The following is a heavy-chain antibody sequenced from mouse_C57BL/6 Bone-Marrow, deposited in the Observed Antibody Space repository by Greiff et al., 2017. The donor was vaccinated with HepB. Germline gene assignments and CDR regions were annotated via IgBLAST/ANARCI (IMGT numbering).Heavy chain of an antibody. CDR3: ARGSYDGYYDYAMDY. Sequence: EVQLVESGPGLVKPSQSLSLTCSVTGYSITSGYYWNWIRQFPGNKLEWMGYISYDGSNNYNPSLKNRIPITRDTSKNQFFLKLNSVTTEDTATYYCARGSYDGYYDYAMDYWGQGTSVTVSS. D-gene: IGHD2-3*01. CDR1: GYSITSGYY. V-gene: IGHV3-6*01. J-gene: IGHJ4*01. CDR2: ISYDGSN.